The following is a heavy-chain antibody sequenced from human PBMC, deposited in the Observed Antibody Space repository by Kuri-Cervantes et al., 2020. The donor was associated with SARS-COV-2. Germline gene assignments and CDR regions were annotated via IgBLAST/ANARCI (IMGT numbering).Heavy chain of an antibody. V-gene: IGHV3-23*01. Sequence: ETLSLTCAASGFTFADYAMSWVRQAPGKGLEWVSSISASGGSANYADPVKGRLTVSRDNSKNTLYLQINSPRAEDTAVYYCANGHSFGYPPYDYWGQGTLVTVSS. CDR1: GFTFADYA. CDR2: ISASGGSA. CDR3: ANGHSFGYPPYDY. D-gene: IGHD5-18*01. J-gene: IGHJ4*02.